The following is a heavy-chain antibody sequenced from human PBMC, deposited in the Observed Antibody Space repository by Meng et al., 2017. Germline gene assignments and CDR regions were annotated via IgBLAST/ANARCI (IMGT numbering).Heavy chain of an antibody. Sequence: AQVVPAGAEVKKAWASGKVSCKASGYTFTGYYMHWVRQAPGQGLEWMGRINPNSGGTNYAQKFQGRVTMTRDTSISTAYMELSRLRSDDTAVYYCARFGGIVATISAFDYWGQGTLVTVSS. CDR3: ARFGGIVATISAFDY. V-gene: IGHV1-2*06. D-gene: IGHD5-12*01. J-gene: IGHJ4*02. CDR1: GYTFTGYY. CDR2: INPNSGGT.